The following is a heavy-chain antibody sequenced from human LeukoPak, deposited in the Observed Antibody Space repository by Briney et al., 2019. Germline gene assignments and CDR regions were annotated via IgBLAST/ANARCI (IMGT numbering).Heavy chain of an antibody. Sequence: PSETLSLTCTVSGGSISSSSYYWGWNRQPPGKGLEWIGSIYYSGSTYCNPSLKSRVTISVDTSKNQFSLKLSSVTAADTAVYYCARQLGYCSSTSCYADKVDYWGQGTLVTVSS. CDR2: IYYSGST. CDR3: ARQLGYCSSTSCYADKVDY. CDR1: GGSISSSSYY. D-gene: IGHD2-2*01. V-gene: IGHV4-39*01. J-gene: IGHJ4*02.